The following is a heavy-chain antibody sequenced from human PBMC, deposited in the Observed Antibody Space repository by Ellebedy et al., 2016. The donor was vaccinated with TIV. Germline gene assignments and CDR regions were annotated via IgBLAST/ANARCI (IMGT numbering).Heavy chain of an antibody. Sequence: SETLSLTXTVSGASISSSSYTWGWIRQPPGKGLEWIASISDRGTTYYNPSLKSRATISLDTSKNQFSLRLNSLTAADTAIYYCARELRWFEEPRYDHWGQGTQVTVSS. D-gene: IGHD3-10*01. CDR3: ARELRWFEEPRYDH. CDR2: ISDRGTT. V-gene: IGHV4-39*07. CDR1: GASISSSSYT. J-gene: IGHJ4*02.